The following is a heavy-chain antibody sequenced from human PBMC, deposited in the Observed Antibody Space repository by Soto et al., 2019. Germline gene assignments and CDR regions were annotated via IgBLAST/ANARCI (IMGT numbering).Heavy chain of an antibody. J-gene: IGHJ3*02. D-gene: IGHD4-17*01. CDR3: AKDFARQMGDYDTPVSSGAFDI. Sequence: GGSLRLSCAASGFTFSSYGMHWVRQAPGKGLEWVAVISYDGSNKYYADSVKGRFTISRDNSKNTLYLQMNSLRAEDTAVYYCAKDFARQMGDYDTPVSSGAFDIWGQGTMVTVSS. CDR2: ISYDGSNK. V-gene: IGHV3-30*18. CDR1: GFTFSSYG.